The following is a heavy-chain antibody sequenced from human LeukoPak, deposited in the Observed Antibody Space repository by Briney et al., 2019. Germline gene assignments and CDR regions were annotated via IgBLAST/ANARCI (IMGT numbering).Heavy chain of an antibody. CDR3: ARHVRGHDYVWGSYPSPFAY. CDR2: IYYSGST. CDR1: GGSISSSSYY. V-gene: IGHV4-39*01. J-gene: IGHJ4*02. Sequence: SETLSLTCTVSGGSISSSSYYWGWIRQPPGKGLEWIGNIYYSGSTYYNPSLKSRVTMSVDTSKNQFSLRLSSVTAADTAVYYCARHVRGHDYVWGSYPSPFAYWGQGTLVTVSS. D-gene: IGHD3-16*02.